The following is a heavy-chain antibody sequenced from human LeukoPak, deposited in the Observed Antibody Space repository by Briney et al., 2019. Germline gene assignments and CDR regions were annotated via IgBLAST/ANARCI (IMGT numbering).Heavy chain of an antibody. J-gene: IGHJ4*02. CDR1: GYTFTGYY. Sequence: ASVKVSCKASGYTFTGYYMRWVRQAPGQGLEWMGWINPNSGGTNYAQKFQGRVTMTRDTSISTAYMELSRLRSDDTAVYYCARVGRSGSIRGGCDYWGQRTLVTVSS. CDR2: INPNSGGT. CDR3: ARVGRSGSIRGGCDY. D-gene: IGHD1-26*01. V-gene: IGHV1-2*02.